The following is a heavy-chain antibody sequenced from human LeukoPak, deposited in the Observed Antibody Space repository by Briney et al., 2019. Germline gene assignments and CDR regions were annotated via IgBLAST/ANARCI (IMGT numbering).Heavy chain of an antibody. J-gene: IGHJ6*03. CDR3: ARNYYDSSGYSFYYYYMDV. Sequence: ASVKVSCKTSGYTFTTYDINWVRQATGQGLEWMGWMNPNTGDTGYAQKFQGRVTMTRNTSISTAYMELSSLRSEDTAVYYCARNYYDSSGYSFYYYYMDVWGKGTTVTISS. D-gene: IGHD3-22*01. V-gene: IGHV1-8*01. CDR1: GYTFTTYD. CDR2: MNPNTGDT.